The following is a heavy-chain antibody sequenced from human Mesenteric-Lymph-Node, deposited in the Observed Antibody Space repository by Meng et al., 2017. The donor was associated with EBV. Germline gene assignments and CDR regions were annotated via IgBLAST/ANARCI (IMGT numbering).Heavy chain of an antibody. CDR1: GYRFNSYG. D-gene: IGHD3-10*01. V-gene: IGHV1-18*01. CDR2: ISADNGNT. CDR3: ASGGSGINFDY. J-gene: IGHJ4*02. Sequence: QGQAVESGAEVKKPGASVKASCKASGYRFNSYGISWVRQAPGKGLEWMGWISADNGNTIFAQKFQGRVTMTADSSPSTAYMEVTSLTSDDTAVYYCASGGSGINFDYWGQGTLVTVSS.